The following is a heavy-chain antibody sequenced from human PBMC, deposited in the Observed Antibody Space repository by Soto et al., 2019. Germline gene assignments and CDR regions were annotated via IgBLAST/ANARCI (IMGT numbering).Heavy chain of an antibody. CDR1: SGSISSGSYY. J-gene: IGHJ6*02. D-gene: IGHD2-2*01. CDR2: INHSGST. Sequence: PSETLSLTCTVSSGSISSGSYYWDWIRQPPGKGLEWIGEINHSGSTNYNPSLKSRVTISVDTSKNQFSLKLSSVTAADTAVYYCAREGGRYCSSTSCQVKYGMDVWGQGTTVTAP. V-gene: IGHV4-39*07. CDR3: AREGGRYCSSTSCQVKYGMDV.